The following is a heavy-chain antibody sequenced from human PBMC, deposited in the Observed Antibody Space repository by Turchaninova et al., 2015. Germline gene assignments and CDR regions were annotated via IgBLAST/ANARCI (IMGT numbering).Heavy chain of an antibody. CDR1: GGSVSSNSAA. CDR2: TYYRSKWYN. CDR3: ARAGEYGDFLSY. V-gene: IGHV6-1*01. J-gene: IGHJ4*02. Sequence: VPPQQSGPGLVKPSQPLPLTCAISGGSVSSNSAAWNWIRQSPARGREWLGSTYYRSKWYNDYAVSVKSRITINPDTSKNQFALQLNSVTPEDTAVYYCARAGEYGDFLSYWGQGTLVTVSS. D-gene: IGHD4-17*01.